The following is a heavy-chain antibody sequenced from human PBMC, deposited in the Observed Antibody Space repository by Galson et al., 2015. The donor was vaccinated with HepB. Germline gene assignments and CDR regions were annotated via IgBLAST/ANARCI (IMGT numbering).Heavy chain of an antibody. CDR2: IYYSGST. J-gene: IGHJ4*02. CDR3: AREGGYEVIDY. V-gene: IGHV4-59*01. D-gene: IGHD5-12*01. Sequence: ETLSLTCTVSGGSISSYYWSWIRQPPGKGLEWIGYIYYSGSTNYNPSLKSRVTISVDTSKNQFSLKLSSVTAADTAVYYCAREGGYEVIDYWGQGTLVTVSS. CDR1: GGSISSYY.